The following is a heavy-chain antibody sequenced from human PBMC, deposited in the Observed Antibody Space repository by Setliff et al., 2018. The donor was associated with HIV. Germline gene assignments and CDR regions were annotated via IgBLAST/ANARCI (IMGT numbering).Heavy chain of an antibody. V-gene: IGHV4-59*11. D-gene: IGHD4-17*01. CDR1: GPSINIHY. CDR3: AKGAGFYGDYTFDH. CDR2: IYSTGST. J-gene: IGHJ4*02. Sequence: PSETLSLTCTVSGPSINIHYWSWIRQSPGKGFEWIGYIYSTGSTNCNPSLQSRVTISMVASRNQFSLKVTSVTAADTAVYYCAKGAGFYGDYTFDHWGQGRQVTVSS.